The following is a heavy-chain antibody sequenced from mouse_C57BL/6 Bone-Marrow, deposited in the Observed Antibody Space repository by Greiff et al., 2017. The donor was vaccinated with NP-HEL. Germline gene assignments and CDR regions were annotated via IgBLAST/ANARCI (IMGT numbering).Heavy chain of an antibody. CDR2: IRSKSNNYAT. D-gene: IGHD2-2*01. CDR1: GFSFNTYA. J-gene: IGHJ3*01. V-gene: IGHV10-1*01. Sequence: GGGLVQPKGSLKLSCAASGFSFNTYAMNWVRQAPGKGLEWVARIRSKSNNYATYYADSVKDRFTISRDDSESMLYLQMNNLKTEDTAMYYCVRHGYDWFAYWGQGTLVTVSA. CDR3: VRHGYDWFAY.